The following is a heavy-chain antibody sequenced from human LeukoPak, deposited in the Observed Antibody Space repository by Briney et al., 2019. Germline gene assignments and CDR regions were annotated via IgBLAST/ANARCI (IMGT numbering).Heavy chain of an antibody. CDR3: ARTTYYYDSSGYCTFDY. CDR1: GGSISSGDYY. CDR2: IYYSGST. Sequence: SETLSLTCTVSGGSISSGDYYWSWIRQPPGKGLEWIGYIYYSGSTYYNPSLKSRVTISVDTSKNQFSLKLSSVTAADTAVYYCARTTYYYDSSGYCTFDYWGQGTLVTVSS. V-gene: IGHV4-30-4*08. D-gene: IGHD3-22*01. J-gene: IGHJ4*02.